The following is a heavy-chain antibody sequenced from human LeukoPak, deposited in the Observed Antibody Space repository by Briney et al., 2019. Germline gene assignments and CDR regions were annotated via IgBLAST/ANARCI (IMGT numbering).Heavy chain of an antibody. D-gene: IGHD5-18*01. CDR3: AKGEGSYGLFDY. J-gene: IGHJ4*02. V-gene: IGHV3-23*01. CDR2: ISGGST. CDR1: GFTFSSYS. Sequence: GGSLRLSCAASGFTFSSYSMNWVRQAPGKGLEWVSSISGGSTYYADSVKGRFTISRDNSKNTLYLQMNSLRAEDTAVYYCAKGEGSYGLFDYWGQGTLVTVSS.